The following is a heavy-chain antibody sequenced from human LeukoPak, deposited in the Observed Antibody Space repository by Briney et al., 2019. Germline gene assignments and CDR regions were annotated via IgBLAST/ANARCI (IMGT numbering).Heavy chain of an antibody. V-gene: IGHV3-23*01. CDR3: AKDKLRRYFDY. J-gene: IGHJ4*02. CDR1: GFTFSSYA. Sequence: HPGGSLRLSCAASGFTFSSYAMSWARQAPGKGLEWVSAISGSGGSTYYADSVKGRFTISRANSKNTLYLQMNSLRAEDTAVYYCAKDKLRRYFDYWGQGTLVTVSS. CDR2: ISGSGGST.